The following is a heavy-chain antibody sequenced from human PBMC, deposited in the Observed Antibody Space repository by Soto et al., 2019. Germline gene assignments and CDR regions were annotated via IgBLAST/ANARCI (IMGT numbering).Heavy chain of an antibody. Sequence: QITLKESGPTLVKPTQTLTLTCTFSGFSLSTSGVGVAWIRQPPGKALEWLALIYWDDDKRYRPSLESRLTITKDTSKNQVVLTMTNMDSLDTATYYCVYLTCSGGSFYWWSFSVMDVRGQGTRVTVSS. J-gene: IGHJ6*02. CDR3: VYLTCSGGSFYWWSFSVMDV. CDR2: IYWDDDK. V-gene: IGHV2-5*02. CDR1: GFSLSTSGVG. D-gene: IGHD2-15*01.